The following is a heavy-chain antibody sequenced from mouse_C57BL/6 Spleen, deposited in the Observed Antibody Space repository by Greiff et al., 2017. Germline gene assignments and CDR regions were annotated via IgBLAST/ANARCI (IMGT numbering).Heavy chain of an antibody. J-gene: IGHJ2*01. V-gene: IGHV1-62-2*01. CDR1: GYTFTEYT. D-gene: IGHD2-5*01. CDR2: FYPGSGSI. CDR3: ARHEEPGPYYSNFHFGY. Sequence: VQGVESGAELVKPGASVKLSCKASGYTFTEYTIHWVKQRSGQGLEWIGWFYPGSGSIKYNEKFKDKATLTADKSSSTVYMELSRLTSEDSAVYFCARHEEPGPYYSNFHFGYWGQGTTLAVS.